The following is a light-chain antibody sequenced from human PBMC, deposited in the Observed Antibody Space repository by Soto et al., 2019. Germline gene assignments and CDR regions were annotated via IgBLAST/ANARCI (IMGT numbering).Light chain of an antibody. J-gene: IGKJ1*01. Sequence: EIVLTQSPGTLSLSPGERATLFCRASQSVSGSFLAWYQQKPGQAPRLLMYGASSRATGIPDRFSGGGSGTDFTLTISRLEPEDFAVYYSQQYGSSPTFGQGTKVDIK. CDR2: GAS. V-gene: IGKV3-20*01. CDR3: QQYGSSPT. CDR1: QSVSGSF.